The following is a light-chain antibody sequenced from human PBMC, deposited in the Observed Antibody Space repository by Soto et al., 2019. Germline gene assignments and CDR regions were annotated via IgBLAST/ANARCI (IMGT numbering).Light chain of an antibody. CDR2: KAS. Sequence: IQMTQSPSTLSGSVGDRVTITCRASQTISSWLAWYQQKPGKDPKLLIYKASTLKSGVPSRFSGSGSGTEFTLTISSLQPDDFATYYCQNYNSYSEAFGQGTKVDIK. V-gene: IGKV1-5*03. J-gene: IGKJ1*01. CDR3: QNYNSYSEA. CDR1: QTISSW.